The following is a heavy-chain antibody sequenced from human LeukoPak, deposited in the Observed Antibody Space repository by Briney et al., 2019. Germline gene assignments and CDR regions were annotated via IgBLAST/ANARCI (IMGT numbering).Heavy chain of an antibody. V-gene: IGHV4-59*01. J-gene: IGHJ4*02. CDR2: IYYSGST. CDR1: GGSISSYY. D-gene: IGHD3-22*01. CDR3: ARVSSYYYDSSGYYRECYFDY. Sequence: SETLSLTCTVSGGSISSYYWSWIRQPPGKGLEWIGYIYYSGSTNYNPSLKSRVTISVDTSKNQFSLKLSSVTAADTAVYYCARVSSYYYDSSGYYRECYFDYWGQGTLVTVPS.